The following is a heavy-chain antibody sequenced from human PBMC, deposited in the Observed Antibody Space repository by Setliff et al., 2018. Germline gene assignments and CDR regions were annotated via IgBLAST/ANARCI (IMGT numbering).Heavy chain of an antibody. CDR3: ARAYSSGWYAVYIHYYGMDV. J-gene: IGHJ6*02. CDR2: MNPNSGNT. V-gene: IGHV1-8*02. D-gene: IGHD6-19*01. Sequence: EASVKVSCKASGYTFTSYDINWVRQATGQGLEWMGWMNPNSGNTGYAQKFQGRVTMTRNTSISTAYMELSSLRSEDTAVYYCARAYSSGWYAVYIHYYGMDVRGQGTTVTVSS. CDR1: GYTFTSYD.